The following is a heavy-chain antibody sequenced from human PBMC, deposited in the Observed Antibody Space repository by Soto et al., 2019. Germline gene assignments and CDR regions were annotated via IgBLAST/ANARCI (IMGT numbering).Heavy chain of an antibody. CDR2: ISGSGSSK. V-gene: IGHV3-23*01. CDR1: GFTFSSYA. CDR3: AREMYYYGSGSYVAFDI. J-gene: IGHJ3*02. D-gene: IGHD3-10*01. Sequence: GGSLRLSCAASGFTFSSYAMSWVRQAPGKGLEWVAAISGSGSSKYYADSVKGRFTISRDNSKNTLYLQMNSLRAEDTAVYYCAREMYYYGSGSYVAFDIWGQGTMVTISS.